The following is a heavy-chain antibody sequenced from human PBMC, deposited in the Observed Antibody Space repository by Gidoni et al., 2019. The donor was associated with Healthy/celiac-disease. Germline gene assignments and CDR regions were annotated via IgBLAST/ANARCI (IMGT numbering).Heavy chain of an antibody. J-gene: IGHJ4*02. Sequence: QVQLVQSGAEVKKPGASVKVSCKASGYTFTSYGISWVRQAPGQGLEWMGWISAYNGNTNYAQKLQGRVTMTTDTSTSTAYMELRSLRSDDTAVYYCAREASGLYSSGWYGDYYFDYWGQGTLVTVSS. D-gene: IGHD6-19*01. CDR2: ISAYNGNT. CDR3: AREASGLYSSGWYGDYYFDY. V-gene: IGHV1-18*01. CDR1: GYTFTSYG.